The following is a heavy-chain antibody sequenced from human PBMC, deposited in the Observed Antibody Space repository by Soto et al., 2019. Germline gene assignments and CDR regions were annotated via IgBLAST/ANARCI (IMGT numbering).Heavy chain of an antibody. V-gene: IGHV4-59*01. CDR3: ASTGIAAAGTVYGMDV. D-gene: IGHD6-13*01. J-gene: IGHJ6*02. CDR1: GGSISSYY. CDR2: IYYSGST. Sequence: KASETLSLTCTVSGGSISSYYWSWIRQPPGKGLEWIGYIYYSGSTNYNPSLKSRVTISVDTSKNQFSLKLSSVTAADTAVYYCASTGIAAAGTVYGMDVWGQGTTVTVSS.